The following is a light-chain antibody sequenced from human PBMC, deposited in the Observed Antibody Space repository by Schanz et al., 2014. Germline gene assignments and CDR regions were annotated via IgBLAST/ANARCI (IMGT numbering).Light chain of an antibody. Sequence: QSVLTQPRSVSGSPGQSVTISCTGTSSDVGGYNYVSWYQQHPGKAPKLMIYEGSKRPSGVSNRFSGSKSGNTASLTISGLQAEDEADYYCCSYAGSSTFRVFGGGTKLTVL. V-gene: IGLV2-23*03. J-gene: IGLJ2*01. CDR2: EGS. CDR3: CSYAGSSTFRV. CDR1: SSDVGGYNY.